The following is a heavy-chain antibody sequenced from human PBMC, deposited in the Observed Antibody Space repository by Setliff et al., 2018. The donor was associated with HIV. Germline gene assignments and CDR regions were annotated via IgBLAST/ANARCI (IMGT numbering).Heavy chain of an antibody. CDR3: ARLTTTYYYDSSAYYHPV. J-gene: IGHJ4*02. CDR2: IYYNGNAY. D-gene: IGHD3-22*01. CDR1: GGSISSANYY. V-gene: IGHV4-30-4*08. Sequence: ASETLSLTCTVSGGSISSANYYWSWIRQPPGKGLEWIGYIYYNGNAYYYNPSLKSRTTISLDTSKNQFSLKLSSVTAADTAVFYCARLTTTYYYDSSAYYHPVWGQGTLVTVSS.